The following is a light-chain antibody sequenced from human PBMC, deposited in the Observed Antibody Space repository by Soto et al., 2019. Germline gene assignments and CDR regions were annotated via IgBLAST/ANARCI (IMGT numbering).Light chain of an antibody. Sequence: DIQMTXSPSSXXAXXXDRXXXXXQASQDISNYLNWYQQKPGKAPKLLIYGASNLDTGVPSRFSGSGSGTDFTFTISSLQPEDIATYYCQQYHNLPPLTFGGGTKVEIK. J-gene: IGKJ4*01. CDR2: GAS. CDR1: QDISNY. V-gene: IGKV1-33*01. CDR3: QQYHNLPPLT.